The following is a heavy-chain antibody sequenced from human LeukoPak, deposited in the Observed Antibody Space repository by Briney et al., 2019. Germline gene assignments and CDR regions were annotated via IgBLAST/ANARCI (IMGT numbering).Heavy chain of an antibody. CDR2: IIPIFGTA. Sequence: SVKVSCKASGGTFSSYAISWVRQAPGQGLEWMGGIIPIFGTANYAQKFQGRVTITADESTSTAYMELSSLRSEDTAVYYCARPKGYCSSTSCYSYFDYWGQGTLVTVSS. CDR1: GGTFSSYA. CDR3: ARPKGYCSSTSCYSYFDY. J-gene: IGHJ4*02. D-gene: IGHD2-2*01. V-gene: IGHV1-69*13.